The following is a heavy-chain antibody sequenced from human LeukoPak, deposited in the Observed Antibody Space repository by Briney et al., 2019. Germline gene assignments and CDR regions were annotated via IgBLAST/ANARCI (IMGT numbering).Heavy chain of an antibody. J-gene: IGHJ4*02. CDR2: IKQDGSEK. Sequence: PGGSLRLSCAASGFTFSNYGMHWVRQAPGKGLEWVANIKQDGSEKYYVDSVKGRFTISRDNAKNSLYLQMNSLRAEDTAVYYCARVSGRYDYVWGSPEGPYYFDYWGQGTLVTVSS. V-gene: IGHV3-7*01. CDR3: ARVSGRYDYVWGSPEGPYYFDY. CDR1: GFTFSNYG. D-gene: IGHD3-16*01.